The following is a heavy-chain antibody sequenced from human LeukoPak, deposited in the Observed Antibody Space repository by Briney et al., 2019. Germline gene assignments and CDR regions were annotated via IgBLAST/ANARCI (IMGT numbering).Heavy chain of an antibody. D-gene: IGHD4-23*01. CDR1: GFSFSSYW. Sequence: GESLRLSCVASGFSFSSYWMYWVRQAPGKGLVVVYRINGDGSTTHYADSVKGLFTISRDNAKNTLYLQMNSLRAEDTAVYYCARAHHNYYGGCYDHWGRGTLVTVSS. CDR3: ARAHHNYYGGCYDH. J-gene: IGHJ4*02. CDR2: INGDGSTT. V-gene: IGHV3-74*01.